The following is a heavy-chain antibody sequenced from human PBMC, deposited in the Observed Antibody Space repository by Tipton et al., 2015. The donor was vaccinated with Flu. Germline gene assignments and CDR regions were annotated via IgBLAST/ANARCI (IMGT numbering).Heavy chain of an antibody. CDR2: FYRTGNT. V-gene: IGHV4-30-2*01. D-gene: IGHD3-10*01. Sequence: TLSLTCAVSGESITNADYSWSWIRQPPGKGLEWIGYFYRTGNTHYNPSLDSRVTISADTSENQFSLRLTSVTAADTAVYYCARMSMIRGVTFDFWGQGTLVTVSS. CDR1: GESITNADYS. CDR3: ARMSMIRGVTFDF. J-gene: IGHJ4*02.